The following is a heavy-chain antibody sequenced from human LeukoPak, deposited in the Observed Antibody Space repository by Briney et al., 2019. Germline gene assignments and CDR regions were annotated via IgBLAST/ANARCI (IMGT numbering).Heavy chain of an antibody. CDR3: ARGEIAAGKNWFDP. D-gene: IGHD6-25*01. Sequence: SSETLSLTCTVSGDSISSGNYWGWIRQPPGKGLEWIGSIFHTGSTYFNLSLKSRVTISVDTSKNQFSLKLSSVTAADTAVYYCARGEIAAGKNWFDPWGQGTLVTVSS. J-gene: IGHJ5*02. CDR1: GDSISSGNY. V-gene: IGHV4-38-2*02. CDR2: IFHTGST.